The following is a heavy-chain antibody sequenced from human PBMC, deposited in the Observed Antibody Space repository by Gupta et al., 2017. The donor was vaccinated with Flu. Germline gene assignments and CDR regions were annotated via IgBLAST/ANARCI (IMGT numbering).Heavy chain of an antibody. Sequence: QVRLQQWGAGLLKPSETLSLTCAVYGGSFSGYYWSWIRHSPGKGLELIGEINHSGDTNYNPSLKSRVTLSVDTSKTQFSLNLTSVTAADTAVYYCARLRPLLRFLAAWGQGTLVTVSS. CDR3: ARLRPLLRFLAA. J-gene: IGHJ5*02. CDR1: GGSFSGYY. CDR2: INHSGDT. D-gene: IGHD3-3*01. V-gene: IGHV4-34*02.